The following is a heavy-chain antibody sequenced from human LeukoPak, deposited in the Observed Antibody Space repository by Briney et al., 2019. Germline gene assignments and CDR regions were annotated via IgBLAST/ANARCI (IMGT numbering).Heavy chain of an antibody. J-gene: IGHJ4*02. Sequence: KASQNLSLTCAISGDSVSSNSVTWNWIRQSPSRGLEWLGRTYYRSKWYNDYAVSVKSRITINPDTSKNQFSLQLNSVTPEDTAVYYCAMRRDGEGFDYWGQGTLVTVSS. V-gene: IGHV6-1*01. CDR1: GDSVSSNSVT. D-gene: IGHD3-3*01. CDR2: TYYRSKWYN. CDR3: AMRRDGEGFDY.